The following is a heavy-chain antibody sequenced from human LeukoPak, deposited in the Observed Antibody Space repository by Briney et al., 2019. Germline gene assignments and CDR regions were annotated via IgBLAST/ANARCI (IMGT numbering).Heavy chain of an antibody. CDR1: GNSISNYY. V-gene: IGHV4-4*08. CDR2: MYNSGST. J-gene: IGHJ4*02. Sequence: SETLSLTCSVSGNSISNYYWSWIRQPPGKGLEWIGYMYNSGSTSYNPSLNRRVSISVDTSKNQFSLRLNSVTAADTAVYYCARDDGYFDSWGQGTLVSVSS. CDR3: ARDDGYFDS.